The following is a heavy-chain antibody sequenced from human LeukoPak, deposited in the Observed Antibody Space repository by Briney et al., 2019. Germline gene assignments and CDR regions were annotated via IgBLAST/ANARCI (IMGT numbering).Heavy chain of an antibody. CDR1: GFTFSAFW. J-gene: IGHJ4*02. Sequence: GGSLRLSCAASGFTFSAFWMHWVCQAPGKGLVWVSRINSDGSSTTYADSVKGRFTVSRDNAKNTLYLQMDSLRAEDSAVYYCARGLVHDTSGYYSDYWGQGTLVTVSS. CDR2: INSDGSST. D-gene: IGHD3-22*01. CDR3: ARGLVHDTSGYYSDY. V-gene: IGHV3-74*01.